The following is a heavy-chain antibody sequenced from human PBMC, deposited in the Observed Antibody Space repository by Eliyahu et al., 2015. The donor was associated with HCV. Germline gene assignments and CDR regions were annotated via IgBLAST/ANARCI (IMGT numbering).Heavy chain of an antibody. CDR3: ARGPRTATYNT. J-gene: IGHJ4*02. CDR2: INHSGTT. V-gene: IGHV4-34*01. D-gene: IGHD5-12*01. CDR1: GGSLSGYY. Sequence: QVQLQQWGAGLLRPSETLSLTCAVYGGSLSGYYRSWIRQPPGKGLEWIGEINHSGTTYYNASLKSRVTMSVDPSKNQFSLKLSSVTAADTAVYYCARGPRTATYNTWGQGTQVTVSS.